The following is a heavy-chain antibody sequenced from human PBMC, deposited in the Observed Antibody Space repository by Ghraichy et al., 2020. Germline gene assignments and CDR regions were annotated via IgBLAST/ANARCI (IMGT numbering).Heavy chain of an antibody. CDR3: ARVVNFYSGGSFFAFDL. CDR2: IYHSGNM. D-gene: IGHD5-12*01. J-gene: IGHJ4*02. CDR1: GVSVTSGEFH. V-gene: IGHV4-30-4*01. Sequence: SETLSLTCNVSGVSVTSGEFHWNWIRQTPGKGLEWIGFIYHSGNMYYNPSLKSRAAISLDTSKNQFSLKLKSVTAADTAVYYCARVVNFYSGGSFFAFDLWGQGTLVTVSS.